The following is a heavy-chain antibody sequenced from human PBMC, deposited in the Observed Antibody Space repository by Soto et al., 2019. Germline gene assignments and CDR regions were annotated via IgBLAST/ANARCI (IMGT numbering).Heavy chain of an antibody. D-gene: IGHD2-15*01. V-gene: IGHV5-51*01. CDR1: GYSFTSYW. CDR3: ARGLCSGGSCYFWFDP. J-gene: IGHJ5*02. CDR2: IYPGDSDT. Sequence: LGESLKISCKGSGYSFTSYWIGWVRQMPGKGLEWMGIIYPGDSDTRYSPSFQGQVTISADKFISTAYLQWSSLKASDTAMYYCARGLCSGGSCYFWFDPWGQGTLVTVSS.